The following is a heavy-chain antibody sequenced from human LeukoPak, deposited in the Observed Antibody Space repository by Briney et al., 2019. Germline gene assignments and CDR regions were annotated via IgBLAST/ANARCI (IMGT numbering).Heavy chain of an antibody. V-gene: IGHV3-21*01. CDR1: GFTFSHFN. CDR3: ARGGNDVDTAMDY. CDR2: ISTTSIYT. J-gene: IGHJ4*02. D-gene: IGHD5-18*01. Sequence: GGSLRLSCAASGFTFSHFNMNWVRQAPGKGLEWVSSISTTSIYTFYADSVKGRFTISRDNAKNSLYLQMNSLRAEDTAVYYCARGGNDVDTAMDYWGQGTLVTVSS.